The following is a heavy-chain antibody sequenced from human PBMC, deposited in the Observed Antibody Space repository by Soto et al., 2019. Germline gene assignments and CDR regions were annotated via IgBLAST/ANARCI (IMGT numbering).Heavy chain of an antibody. V-gene: IGHV1-69*06. CDR3: ARSPTPKSFFDY. Sequence: QVQLVQSGAEVKKPGSSVKVSCKASGGTFSSYAISWVRQAPGQGLEWMGGIIPIFGTANYAQKFQGRVTITADKSTSIVYMELSSLRSEDTAIYYCARSPTPKSFFDYWGQGTLVTVSS. D-gene: IGHD4-4*01. CDR2: IIPIFGTA. CDR1: GGTFSSYA. J-gene: IGHJ4*02.